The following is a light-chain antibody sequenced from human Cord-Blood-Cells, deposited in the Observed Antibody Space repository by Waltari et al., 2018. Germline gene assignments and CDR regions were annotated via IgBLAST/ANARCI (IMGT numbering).Light chain of an antibody. CDR1: HSLLHSNGYNY. J-gene: IGKJ3*01. CDR3: MQALQTPFT. CDR2: SGS. V-gene: IGKV2-28*01. Sequence: IVMPQSPLSLPVAPGASASISCRSSHSLLHSNGYNYLDWYLQKPGQSPQLLIYSGSNRDSGVPDRFSGSESGTDFTLKISRVEAEDVGVYYCMQALQTPFTFGPGTKVDIK.